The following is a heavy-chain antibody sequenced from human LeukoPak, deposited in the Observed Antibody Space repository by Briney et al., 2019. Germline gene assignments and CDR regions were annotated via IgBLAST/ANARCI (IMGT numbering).Heavy chain of an antibody. CDR1: GGTFSSYA. CDR3: ARAGELGFRFDY. J-gene: IGHJ4*02. D-gene: IGHD7-27*01. CDR2: IIPIFGTA. Sequence: ASVKVSCKASGGTFSSYAISWVRQAPGQGLEWMGGIIPIFGTANYAQKFQGRVTITADESTSTAYMELSSLRSDDTAVYYCARAGELGFRFDYWGQGTLVTVSS. V-gene: IGHV1-69*13.